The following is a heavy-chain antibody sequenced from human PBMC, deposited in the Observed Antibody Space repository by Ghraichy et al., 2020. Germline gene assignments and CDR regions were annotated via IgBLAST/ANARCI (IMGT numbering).Heavy chain of an antibody. CDR2: ISTSSGYK. J-gene: IGHJ4*02. D-gene: IGHD2-2*01. CDR3: ARDLEPLCNNPNCYLFGY. V-gene: IGHV3-21*01. CDR1: GFTFSSYS. Sequence: GGSLRLSCAASGFTFSSYSMNWVRQAPGKGLEWVSSISTSSGYKFYADSVKGRFTISRDNAKNSLYLQMNSLRVEDTAIYFCARDLEPLCNNPNCYLFGYWGQGALVTVSS.